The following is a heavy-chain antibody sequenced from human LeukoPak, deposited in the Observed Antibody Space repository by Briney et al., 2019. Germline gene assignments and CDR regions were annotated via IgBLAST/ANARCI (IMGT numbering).Heavy chain of an antibody. CDR2: IIPIFDTA. J-gene: IGHJ6*02. Sequence: SVKVSCKASGGTFSSYPISWVRQAPGQGLEWMGGIIPIFDTADYAQKFQGRVTITADESTSTAYMELSSLRSEDTAVFYCARISLGAIWGYYYGMDVWGQGTTVTVSS. D-gene: IGHD1-26*01. CDR3: ARISLGAIWGYYYGMDV. V-gene: IGHV1-69*13. CDR1: GGTFSSYP.